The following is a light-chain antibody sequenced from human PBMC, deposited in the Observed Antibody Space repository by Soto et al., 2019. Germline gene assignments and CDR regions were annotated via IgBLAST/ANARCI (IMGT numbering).Light chain of an antibody. CDR1: QNINNY. CDR2: DAS. CDR3: QQYGSSPPGT. V-gene: IGKV3-20*01. J-gene: IGKJ1*01. Sequence: TQSPSSLSASLGDRVTITCQASQNINNYLAWYQQKPGQAPRLLIYDASTRATGIPDRFSGSGSGTDFTLTISRLEPEDFAVYYCQQYGSSPPGTFGQGTKVDIK.